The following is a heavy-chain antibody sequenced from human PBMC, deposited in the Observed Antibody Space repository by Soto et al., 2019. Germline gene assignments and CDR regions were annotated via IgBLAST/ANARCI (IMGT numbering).Heavy chain of an antibody. Sequence: SETLSLTCTVAGGSISRYYWSWIRQPPGKGLEWIGYIYYSGSTNYNPSLKSRVTISVDTSKNQFSLKLSSVTAADTTVYYCARGLAARGNYFDYWGQGTLVTVSS. CDR1: GGSISRYY. V-gene: IGHV4-59*01. CDR2: IYYSGST. D-gene: IGHD6-6*01. CDR3: ARGLAARGNYFDY. J-gene: IGHJ4*02.